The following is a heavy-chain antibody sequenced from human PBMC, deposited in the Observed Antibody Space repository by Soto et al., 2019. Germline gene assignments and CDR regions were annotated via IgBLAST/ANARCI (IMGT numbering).Heavy chain of an antibody. J-gene: IGHJ5*02. CDR1: GFTFSSYG. CDR2: IAYDGSNK. Sequence: LRLSCVASGFTFSSYGMHWVRQAPGKGLEWVAVIAYDGSNKYYADSVKGRFTISRDNSKNTLYLQMNSLRAEDTAVYYCAKDNCISTSCYRLYNWFAPWGQGTLVTVSS. V-gene: IGHV3-30*18. D-gene: IGHD2-2*01. CDR3: AKDNCISTSCYRLYNWFAP.